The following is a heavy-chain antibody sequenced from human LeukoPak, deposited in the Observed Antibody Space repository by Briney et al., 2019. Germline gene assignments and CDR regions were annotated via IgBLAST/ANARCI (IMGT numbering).Heavy chain of an antibody. D-gene: IGHD3-9*01. V-gene: IGHV3-30-3*01. CDR3: ARVSGLTGYHLTFDY. CDR1: GFTFSSYA. J-gene: IGHJ4*02. Sequence: GRSLRLSCAASGFTFSSYAMHWVRQAPGKGLEWVAVISYDGSNKYYADSVKGRFTISRDNSKNTLYLQMNSLRAEDTAVYYCARVSGLTGYHLTFDYWGQGTLVTVSS. CDR2: ISYDGSNK.